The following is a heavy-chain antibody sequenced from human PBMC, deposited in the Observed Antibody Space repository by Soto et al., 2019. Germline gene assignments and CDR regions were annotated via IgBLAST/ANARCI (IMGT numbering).Heavy chain of an antibody. D-gene: IGHD4-17*01. CDR3: ASDYGDYSWFDP. CDR1: GYTFTSYY. CDR2: INPSGGST. V-gene: IGHV1-46*01. J-gene: IGHJ5*02. Sequence: QVQLVQSGAEVKKPGASVKVSCKASGYTFTSYYMHWVRQAPGQGLEWMGIINPSGGSTSYAQKFQGRVTMTRDTSTSTVYVELSSLRSEDTAVYYCASDYGDYSWFDPWGQGTLVTVSS.